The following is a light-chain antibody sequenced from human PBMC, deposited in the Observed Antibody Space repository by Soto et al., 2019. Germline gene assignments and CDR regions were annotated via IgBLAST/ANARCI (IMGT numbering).Light chain of an antibody. V-gene: IGLV2-14*01. CDR2: EVR. CDR3: SSYRSSTTFV. J-gene: IGLJ1*01. CDR1: SSDVRAYNY. Sequence: QSVLTQPASVSESPGQSITISCTGTSSDVRAYNYVSWYQQYPGKAPKVIIFEVRKRPSGVSNRFSGSKSGDTASLTISGLQAEDEADYYCSSYRSSTTFVFGTGTKVTVL.